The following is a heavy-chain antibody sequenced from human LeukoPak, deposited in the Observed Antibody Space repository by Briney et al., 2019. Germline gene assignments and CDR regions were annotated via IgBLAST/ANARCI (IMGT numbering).Heavy chain of an antibody. V-gene: IGHV1-69*13. CDR1: GGTFRSYT. CDR2: IIVIFGTA. D-gene: IGHD7-27*01. CDR3: ARGPGRGFDI. J-gene: IGHJ3*02. Sequence: SVKVSCKASGGTFRSYTISWVRQAPGQGLEWMGGIIVIFGTANYAQKFQGRVTITAGESTSTAYMELSSLRSEDTAVYYCARGPGRGFDIWGQGTMVTVSS.